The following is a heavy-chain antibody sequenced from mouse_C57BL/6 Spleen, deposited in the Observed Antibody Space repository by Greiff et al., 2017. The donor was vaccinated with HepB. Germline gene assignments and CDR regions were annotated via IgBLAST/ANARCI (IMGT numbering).Heavy chain of an antibody. CDR1: GYTFTDYN. D-gene: IGHD2-3*01. V-gene: IGHV1-22*01. CDR2: INPNNGGT. J-gene: IGHJ4*01. CDR3: ARGWLLLGYAMDY. Sequence: EVQLQQSGPELVKPGASVKMSCKASGYTFTDYNMHWVKQSHGKSLEWIGYINPNNGGTSYNQKFKGKATLTVNKSSSTAYMELRSLTSEDSAVYYCARGWLLLGYAMDYWGQGTSVTVSS.